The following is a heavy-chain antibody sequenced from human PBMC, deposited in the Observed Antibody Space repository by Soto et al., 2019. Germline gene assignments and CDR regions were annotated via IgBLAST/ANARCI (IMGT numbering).Heavy chain of an antibody. J-gene: IGHJ4*02. CDR3: ATGGWGSSLYEGGSRMDY. CDR1: GFTFSSYD. Sequence: EVQLVESGGGLVQPGGSLRLSCAASGFTFSSYDMHWVRQPPGKGLEWVSAIGPAGDTYNPGSVQGRFTISRDNAKNSLYLQVDTLRAEDTAIYYCATGGWGSSLYEGGSRMDYWGQGTLVTVSS. CDR2: IGPAGDT. D-gene: IGHD6-13*01. V-gene: IGHV3-13*01.